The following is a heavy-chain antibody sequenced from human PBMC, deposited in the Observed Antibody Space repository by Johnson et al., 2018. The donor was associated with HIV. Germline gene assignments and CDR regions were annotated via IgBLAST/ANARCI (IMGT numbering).Heavy chain of an antibody. V-gene: IGHV3-20*04. D-gene: IGHD4-23*01. J-gene: IGHJ3*02. CDR3: AKLRWAPRAFDI. CDR1: GFTFHDYG. Sequence: VQLVEAGGGVAWPGGSLRLSCAASGFTFHDYGMSWVRQVPGKGLEWVSGINWNGGNTGYADSVKDRFIISRDNAKNSLYLQMNSLRAEDTALYYCAKLRWAPRAFDIWGQGTMVTVSS. CDR2: INWNGGNT.